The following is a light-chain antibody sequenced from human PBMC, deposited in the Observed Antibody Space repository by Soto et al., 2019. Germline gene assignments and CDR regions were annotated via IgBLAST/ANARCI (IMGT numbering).Light chain of an antibody. CDR1: SGSVSTNFY. J-gene: IGLJ3*02. CDR2: STN. V-gene: IGLV8-61*01. Sequence: QTVVTQEPSFSVSPGGTVTLTCGLSSGSVSTNFYPSWYQQTPGQAPRTPIYSTNTRSSGVPDRFSGSILGKKAALTITGAQADDESDYYCVLYMGSGIWVFGGGTKLTVL. CDR3: VLYMGSGIWV.